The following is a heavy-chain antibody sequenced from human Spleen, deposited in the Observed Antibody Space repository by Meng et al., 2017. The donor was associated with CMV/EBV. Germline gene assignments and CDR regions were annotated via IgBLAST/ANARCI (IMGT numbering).Heavy chain of an antibody. CDR2: IYHSGRN. V-gene: IGHV4-4*02. CDR3: ARIERRRILKYCGSDCSTTDY. Sequence: SSNLWNWVSQVPGKGMEWIGEIYHSGRNKYNTSLKSRVTITVDKFKNQFSLKLGSVTAADTAVYYCARIERRRILKYCGSDCSTTDYWGQGTLVTVSS. CDR1: SSNL. J-gene: IGHJ4*02. D-gene: IGHD2-21*02.